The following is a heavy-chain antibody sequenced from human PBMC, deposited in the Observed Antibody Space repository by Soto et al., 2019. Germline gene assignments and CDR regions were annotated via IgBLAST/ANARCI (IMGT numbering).Heavy chain of an antibody. V-gene: IGHV1-58*01. CDR1: GFTFTSSA. D-gene: IGHD3-22*01. CDR2: IVVGSGNT. CDR3: AATPITYYYDSSGSKKDFDY. J-gene: IGHJ4*02. Sequence: QMQLVQSGPEVKKPGTSVKVSCKASGFTFTSSAVQWVRQARGQRLEWIGWIVVGSGNTNYAQKLQERVTITRDMSTSTAYMELSSLRSEDTAVYYCAATPITYYYDSSGSKKDFDYWGQGTLVTVSS.